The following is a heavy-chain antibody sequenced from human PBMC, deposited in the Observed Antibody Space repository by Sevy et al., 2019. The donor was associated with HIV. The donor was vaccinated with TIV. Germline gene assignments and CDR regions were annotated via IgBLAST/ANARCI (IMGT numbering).Heavy chain of an antibody. CDR1: GFSLSSYG. Sequence: GGSLRLSCAASGFSLSSYGMHWVRQAPGKGLEWMSYRQYDGSNKGYADSVKGRFTISRDNSKNTRYLQMNSLRVEDTAVSYCVKEGGGEGGDHWGQGTLVTVSS. V-gene: IGHV3-30*02. CDR3: VKEGGGEGGDH. CDR2: RQYDGSNK. D-gene: IGHD2-21*01. J-gene: IGHJ4*02.